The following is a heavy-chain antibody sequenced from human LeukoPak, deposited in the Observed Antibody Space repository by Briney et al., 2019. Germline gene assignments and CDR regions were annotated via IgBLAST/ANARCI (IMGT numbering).Heavy chain of an antibody. Sequence: PSETLSLTCTVSGGSISSGDYYWSWIRQPPGKGLEWIGSIYYSGSTYYNPSLKSRVTISVDTSKNQFSLKLSSVTAADTAVYYCARQGYSSGWYDAFDIWGQGTMVTVSS. D-gene: IGHD6-19*01. V-gene: IGHV4-39*01. CDR3: ARQGYSSGWYDAFDI. J-gene: IGHJ3*02. CDR2: IYYSGST. CDR1: GGSISSGDYY.